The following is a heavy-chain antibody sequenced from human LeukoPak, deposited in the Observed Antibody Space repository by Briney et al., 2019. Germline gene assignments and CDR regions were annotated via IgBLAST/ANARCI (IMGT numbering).Heavy chain of an antibody. CDR1: GFTFDGYA. Sequence: GRSLRLSCAASGFTFDGYAMHWVRHAPGKGLEWVSGISWNSGSIGYADSVKGRFTISRDNAKNPLYLQMNSLRAEDTPLYRCTTNNYVTGARFDYWGEGTLVTASA. CDR3: TTNNYVTGARFDY. CDR2: ISWNSGSI. J-gene: IGHJ4*02. D-gene: IGHD3-10*02. V-gene: IGHV3-9*01.